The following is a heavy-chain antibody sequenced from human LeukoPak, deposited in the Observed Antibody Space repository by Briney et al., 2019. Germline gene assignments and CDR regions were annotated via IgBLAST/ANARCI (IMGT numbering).Heavy chain of an antibody. Sequence: GGSLRLSCAASGFTFCSYWMHWVRHAPGQGLVWVSRINKGGSSTTYADSVKGRFTISRDNSKNTMYLQMNSLRGEDTAVYYCARDRGESRGEFDYRGQGTLVTVSS. V-gene: IGHV3-74*01. CDR1: GFTFCSYW. CDR3: ARDRGESRGEFDY. CDR2: INKGGSST. D-gene: IGHD3-10*01. J-gene: IGHJ4*02.